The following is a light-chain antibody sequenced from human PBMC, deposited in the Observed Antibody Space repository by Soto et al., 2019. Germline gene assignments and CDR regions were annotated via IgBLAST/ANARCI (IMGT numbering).Light chain of an antibody. J-gene: IGKJ4*01. Sequence: DIQLTQSPSFLSASVGDRVSITCRASQGITSFLAWYQQIPGKAPKLLIYTASTLQSGVPPRLSGSGSGTEFTLTSSSRQPEDFGTYYCQQLNSYPLTFGGGTRVAIK. CDR3: QQLNSYPLT. CDR1: QGITSF. V-gene: IGKV1-9*01. CDR2: TAS.